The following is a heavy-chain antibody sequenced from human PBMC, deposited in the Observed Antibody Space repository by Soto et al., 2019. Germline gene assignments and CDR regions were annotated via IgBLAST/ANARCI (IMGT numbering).Heavy chain of an antibody. CDR1: GGSFGGYY. D-gene: IGHD6-13*01. J-gene: IGHJ4*02. Sequence: SETLSLTCAVYGGSFGGYYWSWIRQPPGKWLEWIGEINHSGSTNYNPSLKSRVTISVDTSKNQFSLKLSSVTAADTAVYYCARDRIAAAGSDYWGQGTLVTVSS. V-gene: IGHV4-34*01. CDR3: ARDRIAAAGSDY. CDR2: INHSGST.